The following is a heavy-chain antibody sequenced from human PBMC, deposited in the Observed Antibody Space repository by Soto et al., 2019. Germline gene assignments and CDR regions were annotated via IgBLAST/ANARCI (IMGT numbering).Heavy chain of an antibody. J-gene: IGHJ4*02. CDR1: GGTFSSYT. D-gene: IGHD2-2*01. V-gene: IGHV1-69*02. Sequence: QVQLVQSGAEVKKPGSSVKVSCKASGGTFSSYTISWVRQAPGQGLEWMGRIIPILGIANYAQKFQGRVTITADKSTSTAYMELSSPRSEDTAAYYCASIGSTPTRDYWGQVTLVTVSS. CDR3: ASIGSTPTRDY. CDR2: IIPILGIA.